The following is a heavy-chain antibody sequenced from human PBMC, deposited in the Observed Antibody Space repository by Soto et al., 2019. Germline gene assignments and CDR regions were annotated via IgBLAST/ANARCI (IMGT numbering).Heavy chain of an antibody. V-gene: IGHV4-31*03. J-gene: IGHJ4*02. CDR3: ASRVEMATIAFFDY. Sequence: SETLSLTCTVSGGSISSGGYYWSWIRQHPGKGLEWIGYIYYSGSTYYNPSLKSRVTISVDTSKNQFSLKLSSVTAADTAVYYCASRVEMATIAFFDYWGQGTLVTVS. CDR2: IYYSGST. CDR1: GGSISSGGYY. D-gene: IGHD5-12*01.